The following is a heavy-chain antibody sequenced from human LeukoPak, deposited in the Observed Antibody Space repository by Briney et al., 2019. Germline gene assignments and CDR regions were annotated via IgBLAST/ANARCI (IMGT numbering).Heavy chain of an antibody. CDR2: IKSKTDGGTT. CDR3: ATSPSLVDYYYYMDF. CDR1: GFTFSNAW. Sequence: PGGSLRLSCAASGFTFSNAWMSWVRQAPGKGLEWVGRIKSKTDGGTTDYAAPVKGRFTISRDDSKNTLYLQMNSLKTEDTGVYYCATSPSLVDYYYYMDFWGKGTTVTVSS. V-gene: IGHV3-15*01. J-gene: IGHJ6*03. D-gene: IGHD3-16*02.